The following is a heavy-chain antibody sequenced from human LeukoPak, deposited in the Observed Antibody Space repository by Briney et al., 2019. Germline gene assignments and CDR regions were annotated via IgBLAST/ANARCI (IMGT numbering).Heavy chain of an antibody. D-gene: IGHD4-11*01. CDR1: GGSISSSS. J-gene: IGHJ4*02. Sequence: ETLSLTCTVSGGSISSSSYYWGWIRQPPGKGLEWVSSISSSSGYIYYADSLKGRFTISRDNAKNSLYLQMNSLRAEDTALYYCARGTPTTRDFDSWGQGTLVTVSS. CDR2: ISSSSGYI. CDR3: ARGTPTTRDFDS. V-gene: IGHV3-21*01.